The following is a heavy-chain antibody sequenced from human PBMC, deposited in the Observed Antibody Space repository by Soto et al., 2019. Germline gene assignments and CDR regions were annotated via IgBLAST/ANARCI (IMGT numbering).Heavy chain of an antibody. V-gene: IGHV1-18*01. CDR2: INSYNGHT. D-gene: IGHD2-15*01. Sequence: ASVKVSGEAFGSTFNSQCISWVRQAPGQGLEWMGWINSYNGHTKYAQNLQGRVTMTTDTSASTAYLELRSLRSDDTAVYYCAKRRRHYFCSEDFDYRGQRNLIT. J-gene: IGHJ4*02. CDR1: GSTFNSQC. CDR3: AKRRRHYFCSEDFDY.